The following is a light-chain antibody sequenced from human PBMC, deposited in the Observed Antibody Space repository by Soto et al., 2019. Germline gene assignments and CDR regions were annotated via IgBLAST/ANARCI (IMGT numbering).Light chain of an antibody. V-gene: IGKV1-27*01. CDR1: QGIGVY. J-gene: IGKJ4*01. CDR3: QTYNIAPLT. CDR2: AAS. Sequence: DIQMTQSPSSLSASLGDRVTITCRASQGIGVYLAWFQQKPGNVPKLLIYAASTLQSGVPSRFSGSGSGTDFTLTISSLQPEEVATYYCQTYNIAPLTFGGGTKVEIK.